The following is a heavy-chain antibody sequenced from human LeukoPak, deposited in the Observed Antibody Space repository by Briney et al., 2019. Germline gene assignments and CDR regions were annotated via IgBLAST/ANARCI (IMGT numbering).Heavy chain of an antibody. CDR3: AKVAHYYGSGSYYEYYFDY. V-gene: IGHV3-23*01. CDR2: ISGSGGST. J-gene: IGHJ4*02. D-gene: IGHD3-10*01. CDR1: GFTFSSYS. Sequence: GGSLRLSCAASGFTFSSYSMNWVRQAPGKGLEWVSAISGSGGSTYYADSVKGRFTISRDNSKNTLYLQMISLRAEDTAVYYCAKVAHYYGSGSYYEYYFDYWGQGTLVTVSS.